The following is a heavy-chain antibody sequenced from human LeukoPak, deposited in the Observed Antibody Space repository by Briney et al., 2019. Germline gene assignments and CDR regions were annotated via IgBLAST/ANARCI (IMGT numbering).Heavy chain of an antibody. D-gene: IGHD1-1*01. V-gene: IGHV3-21*01. CDR2: ISSSSSYI. Sequence: GGSLRLSCAASGFTFSSYSMNWVRQAPGKGLEWVSSISSSSSYIYYADSVKGRFTISRDNAKNSLYLQMNSLRAEDTAVYYCAREGITTGTFRYWGQGTLVTVSS. CDR1: GFTFSSYS. J-gene: IGHJ4*02. CDR3: AREGITTGTFRY.